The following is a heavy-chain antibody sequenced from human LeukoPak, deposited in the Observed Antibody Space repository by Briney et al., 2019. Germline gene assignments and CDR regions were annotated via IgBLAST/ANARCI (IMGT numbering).Heavy chain of an antibody. Sequence: GGSLRLSCAASGVTFSSYAMHWVRQAPGKGLEWVAVISYDGSNKYYADSVKGRFTISRDNSKNTLYLQMNSLRAEDTAVYYCARELSVRVNAFDIWGQGTMVTVSS. CDR1: GVTFSSYA. V-gene: IGHV3-30*04. CDR2: ISYDGSNK. CDR3: ARELSVRVNAFDI. J-gene: IGHJ3*02. D-gene: IGHD5/OR15-5a*01.